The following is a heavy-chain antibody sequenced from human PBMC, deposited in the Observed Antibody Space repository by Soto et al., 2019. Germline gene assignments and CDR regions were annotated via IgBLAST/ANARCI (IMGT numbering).Heavy chain of an antibody. CDR1: GYTFTSYA. V-gene: IGHV1-3*05. D-gene: IGHD3-22*01. J-gene: IGHJ4*02. Sequence: QVQLVQSGAEEKKPGASVKVSCKASGYTFTSYAMHWVRQAPGQRLEWMGWINAGNGNTKYSQKFQGRVTITRDTSAGTAYMELSSLRSEDTAVYYCARDYDSSGYPRYYFDYWGQGTLVTVSS. CDR2: INAGNGNT. CDR3: ARDYDSSGYPRYYFDY.